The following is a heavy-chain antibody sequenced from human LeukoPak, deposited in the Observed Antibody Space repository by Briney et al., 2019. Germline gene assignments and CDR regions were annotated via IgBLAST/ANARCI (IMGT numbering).Heavy chain of an antibody. D-gene: IGHD3-9*01. V-gene: IGHV4-34*01. Sequence: SETLSLTCVVYGGSFSGYYWSWIRQPPGKGLEWIGEINHSGSTNYNPSLKSRVTISVDTSKNQFSLKLSSVTAADTAVYYCARATSDNILTGYYSPWGQGTLVTVSS. CDR1: GGSFSGYY. CDR3: ARATSDNILTGYYSP. CDR2: INHSGST. J-gene: IGHJ5*02.